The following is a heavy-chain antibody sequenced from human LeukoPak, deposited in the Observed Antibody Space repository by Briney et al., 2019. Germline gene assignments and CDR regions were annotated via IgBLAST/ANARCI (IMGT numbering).Heavy chain of an antibody. D-gene: IGHD3-16*01. CDR1: GGSFSGYY. Sequence: SETLSLTCAVYGGSFSGYYWSWIRQPPGKGPEWVGEINHSGSTNYNPSLKSRVTISVDTSKNQFSLKLSSVTAADTAVYYCARGVYYDYVRGSYQYYFDYWGQGTLVTVSS. CDR3: ARGVYYDYVRGSYQYYFDY. J-gene: IGHJ4*02. V-gene: IGHV4-34*01. CDR2: INHSGST.